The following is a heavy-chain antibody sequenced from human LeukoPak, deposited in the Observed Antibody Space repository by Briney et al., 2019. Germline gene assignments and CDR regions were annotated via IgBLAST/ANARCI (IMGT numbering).Heavy chain of an antibody. V-gene: IGHV3-23*01. CDR3: SKIYDSSGYYYFFDS. Sequence: GGSLRLSCAASGFTFNTYGMTWVRQAPEKGLEWVSAISSSGDTTWYADSVKGRFTISRDNSKNTLYLQMNSLRAEDTALYYCSKIYDSSGYYYFFDSWGQGTLVTVSA. CDR1: GFTFNTYG. D-gene: IGHD3-22*01. J-gene: IGHJ4*02. CDR2: ISSSGDTT.